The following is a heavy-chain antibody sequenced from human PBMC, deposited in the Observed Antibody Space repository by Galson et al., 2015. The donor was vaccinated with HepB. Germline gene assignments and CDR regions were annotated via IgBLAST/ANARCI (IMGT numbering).Heavy chain of an antibody. CDR1: GYNFSNYA. CDR2: INPNTGNP. V-gene: IGHV7-4-1*01. CDR3: GRDVDLGRGFGCFRPLGY. J-gene: IGHJ4*02. D-gene: IGHD3-10*01. Sequence: SVKVSCKASGYNFSNYAVNWVRQAPGQGLEWMGWINPNTGNPTYARGFPRRFVFSLDTSVNKAYLQIGSLKSEDTAVYYCGRDVDLGRGFGCFRPLGYWGQGTLLTVSS.